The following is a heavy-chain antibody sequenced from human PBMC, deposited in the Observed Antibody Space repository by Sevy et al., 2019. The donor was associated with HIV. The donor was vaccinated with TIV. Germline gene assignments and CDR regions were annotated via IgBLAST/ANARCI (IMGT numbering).Heavy chain of an antibody. CDR3: ASSSIEYSSSGFFGSWYFLYYYGMDV. CDR1: GYTFTSYG. CDR2: ISAYNGNT. D-gene: IGHD6-6*01. V-gene: IGHV1-18*01. Sequence: VSVKVSCKASGYTFTSYGISWVRQAPGQGLEWMGWISAYNGNTNYAQKLQGRVTMTTDTSTSTAYMELRSLGSDDTAVYYCASSSIEYSSSGFFGSWYFLYYYGMDVWGQGTTVTVSS. J-gene: IGHJ6*02.